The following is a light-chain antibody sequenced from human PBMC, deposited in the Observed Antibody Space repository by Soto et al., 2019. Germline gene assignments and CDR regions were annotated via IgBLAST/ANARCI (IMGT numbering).Light chain of an antibody. CDR2: EVS. Sequence: QSALTQPASVSGSPGQSITISCTGTSSDVGSYNFVSWYQYHPGKAPELMIYEVSKRPSGVSNRFSGSKSGTTASLTISGLQAEDEADYYCCSYAGSSAYVFGTGTKLTVL. CDR1: SSDVGSYNF. J-gene: IGLJ1*01. V-gene: IGLV2-23*02. CDR3: CSYAGSSAYV.